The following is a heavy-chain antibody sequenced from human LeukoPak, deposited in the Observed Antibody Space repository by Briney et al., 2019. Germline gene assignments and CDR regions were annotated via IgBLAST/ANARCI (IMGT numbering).Heavy chain of an antibody. D-gene: IGHD6-19*01. CDR3: ARDTLAYSSGWYGEYYYYMDV. J-gene: IGHJ6*03. CDR2: ISGSGGST. CDR1: GFTFSSYV. V-gene: IGHV3-23*01. Sequence: GGSLRLSCAASGFTFSSYVMSWVRQAPGKGLEWVSAISGSGGSTSYADSVKGRFTISRDNSKNTLYLQMNSLRAEDTAVYYCARDTLAYSSGWYGEYYYYMDVWGKGTTVTVSS.